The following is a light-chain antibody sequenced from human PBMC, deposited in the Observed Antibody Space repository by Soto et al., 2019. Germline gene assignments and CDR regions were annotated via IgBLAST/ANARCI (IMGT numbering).Light chain of an antibody. V-gene: IGKV1-27*01. CDR3: QKYNSAPPT. J-gene: IGKJ1*01. CDR2: AAS. CDR1: QGISNY. Sequence: DIQITQSPSSLSSSVGDRVTITCLASQGISNYLAWYQQKPVKVPKLLIYAASTLQSGVPSRFSGSGSGTDFTLTISSLQPEDVATYYCQKYNSAPPTFGQGTKVDIK.